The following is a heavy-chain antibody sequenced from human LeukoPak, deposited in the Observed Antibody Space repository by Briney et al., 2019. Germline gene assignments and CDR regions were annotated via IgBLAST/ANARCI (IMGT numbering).Heavy chain of an antibody. CDR2: IYSGGTT. CDR1: GFTVSSNY. J-gene: IGHJ4*02. Sequence: GGSLRLSCEASGFTVSSNYMTWVRQAPGKGLEWVSVIYSGGTTYYADSVKGRFTVSRDNSKNTLYLQMNSLRAGYTAVYFCARGSCTGNSCYAFDYWGQGTLVSVSS. V-gene: IGHV3-66*01. CDR3: ARGSCTGNSCYAFDY. D-gene: IGHD2-2*01.